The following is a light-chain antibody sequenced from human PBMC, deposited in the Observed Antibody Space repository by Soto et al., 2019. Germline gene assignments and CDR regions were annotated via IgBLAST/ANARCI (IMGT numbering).Light chain of an antibody. CDR1: SSDVGGYNY. CDR3: ISYSGSNNYVV. V-gene: IGLV2-8*01. J-gene: IGLJ2*01. CDR2: EIN. Sequence: QSVLTQPPSASGSPGQSVTISCTGTSSDVGGYNYVSWYQQHPGKAPKLMIYEINKRPSGVPDRFSGSKSGNTASLTVSGLQADDEADYYCISYSGSNNYVVFGGGTKLTVL.